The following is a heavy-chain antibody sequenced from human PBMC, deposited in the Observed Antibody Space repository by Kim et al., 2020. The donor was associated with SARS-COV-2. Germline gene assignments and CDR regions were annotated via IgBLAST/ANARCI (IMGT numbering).Heavy chain of an antibody. J-gene: IGHJ4*02. D-gene: IGHD3-10*01. CDR2: INWSGTNI. V-gene: IGHV3-9*01. CDR1: GFTFDNFD. Sequence: GGSLRLSCAASGFTFDNFDLHWVRQRPGKGLEWVSSINWSGTNIGYGDSVKGRFTISRDSAKNSLYLQMDSLRSEDTAFYYCAKGGREYQLLYIENWGQGTLVTVSS. CDR3: AKGGREYQLLYIEN.